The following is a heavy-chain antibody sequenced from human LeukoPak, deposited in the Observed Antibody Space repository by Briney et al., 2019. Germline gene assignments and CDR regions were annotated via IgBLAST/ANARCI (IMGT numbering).Heavy chain of an antibody. CDR1: GYTFTGYY. CDR2: MNPNSGGT. D-gene: IGHD1-26*01. CDR3: ARGPPWRESGRWRFDY. J-gene: IGHJ4*02. V-gene: IGHV1-2*02. Sequence: ASVKVSCKASGYTFTGYYMHWVRQAPGQGLEWLGWMNPNSGGTNYAQKFQGRVTMTRDTSISTAYMELSRLRSDDTAVYYCARGPPWRESGRWRFDYWGQGTLVTVSS.